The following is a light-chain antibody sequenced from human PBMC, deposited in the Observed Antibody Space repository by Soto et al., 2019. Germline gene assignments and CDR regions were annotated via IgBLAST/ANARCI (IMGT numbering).Light chain of an antibody. V-gene: IGKV3-20*01. J-gene: IGKJ1*01. Sequence: EFVLTQSPATLSVSPGEGATLSCRASQSVSSKLACYQQKPGQAPRLLIYGASSRATGIPDKFSGSGSGTDFTLTISRLEPEDFAVYYCQQYGSSPRTFGQGTKVDI. CDR3: QQYGSSPRT. CDR1: QSVSSK. CDR2: GAS.